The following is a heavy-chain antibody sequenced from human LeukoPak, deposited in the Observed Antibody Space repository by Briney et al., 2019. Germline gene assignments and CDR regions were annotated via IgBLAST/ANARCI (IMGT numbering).Heavy chain of an antibody. J-gene: IGHJ4*02. CDR2: IIVDSGKT. V-gene: IGHV1-58*01. Sequence: SVKVSRKASGFTFSGSAVQWVRQARGQRLEWLGWIIVDSGKTHYLQKLQERVTITRDMSTNTAYMELSSLRSEDTAVYYCATGVVPAAEGDYWGQGTLVTVSS. D-gene: IGHD2-2*01. CDR3: ATGVVPAAEGDY. CDR1: GFTFSGSA.